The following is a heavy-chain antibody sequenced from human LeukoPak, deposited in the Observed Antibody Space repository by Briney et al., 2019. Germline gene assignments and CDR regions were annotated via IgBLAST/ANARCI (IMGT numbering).Heavy chain of an antibody. CDR2: INENGDIA. CDR3: AKARWEPNFDY. Sequence: GGSLRLSCAASGFTFDDYAMHWVRQGPGKSLEWVSLINENGDIAYYGDSVRGRFPVSRDNAKNSLYLQMNSLTTEDTALYYCAKARWEPNFDYWGQGTLVTASS. V-gene: IGHV3-43*02. D-gene: IGHD1-26*01. J-gene: IGHJ4*02. CDR1: GFTFDDYA.